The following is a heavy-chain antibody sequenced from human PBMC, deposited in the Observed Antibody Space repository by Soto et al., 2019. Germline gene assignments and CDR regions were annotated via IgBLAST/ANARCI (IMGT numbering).Heavy chain of an antibody. J-gene: IGHJ4*02. CDR2: IWYDGSNK. V-gene: IGHV3-33*01. Sequence: QVQLVESGGGVVQPGRSLRLSCAASGFTFSSYGMHWVRQAPGKGLEWVAVIWYDGSNKYYADSVKGRFTISRDNSKNTLYLQMTSLRAEDRAVYYCARGYSGLVDYWGQGTLVTVSS. CDR3: ARGYSGLVDY. CDR1: GFTFSSYG. D-gene: IGHD1-26*01.